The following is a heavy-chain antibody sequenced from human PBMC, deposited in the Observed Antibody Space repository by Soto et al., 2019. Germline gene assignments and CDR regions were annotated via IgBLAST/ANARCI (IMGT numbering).Heavy chain of an antibody. Sequence: SVKVSCKASCYTFTSYYMHWVRQAPGQGLEWMGIINPSGGSTSYAQKFQGRVTMTRDTSTSTVYMELSSLRSEDTAVYYCARAGINWHCSVDSYYYGMDVWGQGTTVTVSS. D-gene: IGHD1-7*01. J-gene: IGHJ6*02. CDR1: CYTFTSYY. V-gene: IGHV1-46*01. CDR2: INPSGGST. CDR3: ARAGINWHCSVDSYYYGMDV.